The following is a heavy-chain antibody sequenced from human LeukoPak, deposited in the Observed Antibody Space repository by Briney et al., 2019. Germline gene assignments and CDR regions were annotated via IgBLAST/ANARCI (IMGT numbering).Heavy chain of an antibody. CDR1: GGSISSSSYY. V-gene: IGHV4-61*01. Sequence: SETLSLTCTVSGGSISSSSYYWNWIRQPPGKGLEWIGYIYYSGSTAYNPSLKSRLTISLDTSKNQFSLKLNSVTAADTAVYYCAREGIAAPVTPVHYYYYYYMDVWGKGTTVTVSS. D-gene: IGHD6-6*01. CDR2: IYYSGST. J-gene: IGHJ6*03. CDR3: AREGIAAPVTPVHYYYYYYMDV.